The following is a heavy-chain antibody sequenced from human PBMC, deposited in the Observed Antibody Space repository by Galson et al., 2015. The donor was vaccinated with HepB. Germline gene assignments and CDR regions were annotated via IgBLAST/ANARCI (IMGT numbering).Heavy chain of an antibody. CDR1: GFTFSDYY. CDR2: ISSSGSTI. J-gene: IGHJ4*02. Sequence: SLRLSCAASGFTFSDYYMSWIRQAPGKGLEWVSYISSSGSTIYYADSVKGRFTISRDNAKNSLYLQMNSLRAEDTAVYYCARARENVYYYDSSGYSEFDYWGQGTLVTVSS. V-gene: IGHV3-11*01. D-gene: IGHD3-22*01. CDR3: ARARENVYYYDSSGYSEFDY.